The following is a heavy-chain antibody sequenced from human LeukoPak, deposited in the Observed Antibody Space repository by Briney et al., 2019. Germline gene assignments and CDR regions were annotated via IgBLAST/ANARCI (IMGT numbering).Heavy chain of an antibody. J-gene: IGHJ6*03. CDR3: ARVEAGSTPPNYFYYYMDV. D-gene: IGHD1-7*01. Sequence: SETLSLTCSVSAYSITSAYHWGWIWQPPGKGLEWIGNIYYSGNTYYNPSLKSRVTISVDTSKNQFSLKLSSVTAADTAVYFCARVEAGSTPPNYFYYYMDVWGKGTTVTVSS. CDR1: AYSITSAYH. V-gene: IGHV4-38-2*02. CDR2: IYYSGNT.